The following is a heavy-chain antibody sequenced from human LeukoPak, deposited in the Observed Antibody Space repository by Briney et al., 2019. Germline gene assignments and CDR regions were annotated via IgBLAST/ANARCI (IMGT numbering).Heavy chain of an antibody. CDR3: ARDRSVDYGDYYYFDY. V-gene: IGHV3-30*04. CDR2: ISYDGSNK. Sequence: GRSLRLSCAASGFSFNIYAMNWVRQAPGKGLEWVAVISYDGSNKYYGASVKGRFTISRDDSKNTLYLQMNSLRVEDTAVYYCARDRSVDYGDYYYFDYWGQGTLVTVSS. D-gene: IGHD4-17*01. J-gene: IGHJ4*02. CDR1: GFSFNIYA.